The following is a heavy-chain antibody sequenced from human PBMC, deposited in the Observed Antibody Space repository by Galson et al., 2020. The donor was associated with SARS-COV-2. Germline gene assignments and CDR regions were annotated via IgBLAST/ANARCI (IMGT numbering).Heavy chain of an antibody. D-gene: IGHD3-3*01. CDR1: GFTFSSYG. CDR3: AKDRTIFGVVITPPYY. Sequence: SLRLSCAASGFTFSSYGMHLVRQAPGKGLEWVAVISYDGSNKYYADSVKGRFTISRDNSKNTLYLQMNSLRAEDTAVYYCAKDRTIFGVVITPPYYWGQGTLVAVSS. CDR2: ISYDGSNK. J-gene: IGHJ4*02. V-gene: IGHV3-30*18.